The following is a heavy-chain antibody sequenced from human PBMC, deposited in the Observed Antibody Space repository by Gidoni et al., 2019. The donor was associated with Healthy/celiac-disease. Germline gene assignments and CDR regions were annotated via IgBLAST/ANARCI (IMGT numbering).Heavy chain of an antibody. CDR2: IKSKTEGGTT. CDR3: TTDSYDSSGFDY. D-gene: IGHD3-22*01. Sequence: EVQLVESGGGLVKPGGSLRLSCAASGFTFSNAWMRWVRQAPGKGLEWVGRIKSKTEGGTTEYAAPVKGRFTISRDDSKNTLYLQMNSLKTEDTAVYYCTTDSYDSSGFDYWGQGTLVTVSS. V-gene: IGHV3-15*01. J-gene: IGHJ4*02. CDR1: GFTFSNAW.